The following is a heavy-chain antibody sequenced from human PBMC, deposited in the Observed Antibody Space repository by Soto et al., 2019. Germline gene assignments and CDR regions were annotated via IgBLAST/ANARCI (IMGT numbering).Heavy chain of an antibody. J-gene: IGHJ6*02. V-gene: IGHV1-24*01. CDR1: GYTLTELS. CDR2: FDPEDGET. Sequence: GESLKISCKVSGYTLTELSMHWVRQAPGKGLEWMGGFDPEDGETIYAQKFQGRVTMTEDTSTDTAYMELSSLRSEDTAVYYCATDRRHIVVVTASYGMDVWGQGTTVTVSS. D-gene: IGHD2-21*02. CDR3: ATDRRHIVVVTASYGMDV.